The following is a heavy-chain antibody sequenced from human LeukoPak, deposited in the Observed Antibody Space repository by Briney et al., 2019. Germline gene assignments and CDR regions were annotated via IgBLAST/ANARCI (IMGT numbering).Heavy chain of an antibody. CDR1: GYTFTGYY. Sequence: ASVKVSCKASGYTFTGYYMHWVRQAPGQGLEWMGWINPNSGGTNYAHKFQGRVTMTRDTSISTAYMELSRLRSDDTAVYYCARTADFGEFDPWGQGTLVTVSS. CDR2: INPNSGGT. V-gene: IGHV1-2*02. D-gene: IGHD3-10*01. J-gene: IGHJ5*02. CDR3: ARTADFGEFDP.